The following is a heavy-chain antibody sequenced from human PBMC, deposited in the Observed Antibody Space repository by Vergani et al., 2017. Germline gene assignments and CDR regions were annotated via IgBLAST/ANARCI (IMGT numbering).Heavy chain of an antibody. CDR1: GFTFSNYG. CDR3: ARDTVTGSRYFDY. V-gene: IGHV3-30*02. Sequence: QVQLVESGGGVVQPGKSLSLSCGASGFTFSNYGMHWVRQAPGKGLEWVTFIRYDGSNTYYADSVKGRFTISRDNSKNTLFLQMNSLRPEDTAVYYCARDTVTGSRYFDYWGQGTLVTVSS. J-gene: IGHJ4*02. CDR2: IRYDGSNT. D-gene: IGHD6-19*01.